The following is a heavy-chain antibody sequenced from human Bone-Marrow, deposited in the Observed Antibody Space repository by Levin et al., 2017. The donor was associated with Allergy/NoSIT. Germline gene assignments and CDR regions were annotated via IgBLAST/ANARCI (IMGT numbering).Heavy chain of an antibody. J-gene: IGHJ3*02. CDR1: GFTFSSYG. CDR3: ARGLAAAGTDLYDAFDI. Sequence: PGESLKISYAASGFTFSSYGMHWVRQAPGKGLEWVAVIWDDGSNKYYADSVKGRFTISRDNSKNTLYLQMNSLRAEDTAVYYCARGLAAAGTDLYDAFDIWGQGTMVTVSS. D-gene: IGHD6-13*01. CDR2: IWDDGSNK. V-gene: IGHV3-33*01.